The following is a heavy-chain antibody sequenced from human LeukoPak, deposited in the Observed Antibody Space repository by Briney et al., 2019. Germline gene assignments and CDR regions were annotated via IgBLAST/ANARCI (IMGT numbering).Heavy chain of an antibody. CDR1: GYTFTGYY. J-gene: IGHJ6*03. CDR3: ARVPANYYYYYMDV. Sequence: GASVKVSCEASGYTFTGYYMHWVRQAPGQGLEWMGGIIPIFGTANYAQKFQGRVTITADESTSTAYMELSSLRSDDTAVYYCARVPANYYYYYMDVWGKGTTVTVSS. CDR2: IIPIFGTA. V-gene: IGHV1-69*13.